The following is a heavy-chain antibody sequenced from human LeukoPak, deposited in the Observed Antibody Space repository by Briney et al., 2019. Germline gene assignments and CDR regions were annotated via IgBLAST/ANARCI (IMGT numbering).Heavy chain of an antibody. V-gene: IGHV3-74*01. CDR2: INSDGSST. J-gene: IGHJ4*02. D-gene: IGHD4-23*01. CDR1: GFTFSSYW. Sequence: GGSLRLSCAASGFTFSSYWMHWVRQAPGKGLVWVSRINSDGSSTSYADSVKGRFTISRDNAKNTLYLQMNSLRAEDTAVYYCAREEYGGSNFDYWGQGTLVTVSS. CDR3: AREEYGGSNFDY.